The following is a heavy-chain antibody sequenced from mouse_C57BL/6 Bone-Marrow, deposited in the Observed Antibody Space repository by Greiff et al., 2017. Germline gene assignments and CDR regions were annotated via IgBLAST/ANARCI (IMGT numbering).Heavy chain of an antibody. CDR1: GYTFTSYW. V-gene: IGHV1-64*01. CDR2: IHPNSGST. Sequence: QVQLQQPGAELVKPGASAKLSCKASGYTFTSYWMHWVKQRPGQGLEWIGMIHPNSGSTNYNEKFKSKATLTVDKSSSTAYMQLSSLTSEDSAVYYCARSRIYDGYYAWFAYWGQGTLVTVSA. J-gene: IGHJ3*01. CDR3: ARSRIYDGYYAWFAY. D-gene: IGHD2-3*01.